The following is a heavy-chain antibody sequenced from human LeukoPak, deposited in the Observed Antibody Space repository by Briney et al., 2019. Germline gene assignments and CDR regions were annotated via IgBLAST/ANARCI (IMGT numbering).Heavy chain of an antibody. V-gene: IGHV4-34*01. CDR2: INHSGST. CDR3: ARSLGAFDY. J-gene: IGHJ4*02. D-gene: IGHD1-26*01. Sequence: PSETLSLTCAVYGGSFSGYHWSWIRQPPGKGLEWIGEINHSGSTNYNPSLKSRVTISVDTSKNQFSLKLSSVTAADTAVYYCARSLGAFDYWGQGTLVTVSS. CDR1: GGSFSGYH.